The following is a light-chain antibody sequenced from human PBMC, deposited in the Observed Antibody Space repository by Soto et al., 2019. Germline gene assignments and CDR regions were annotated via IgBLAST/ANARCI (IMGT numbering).Light chain of an antibody. CDR3: PSFDRRLFEEV. CDR2: GNN. J-gene: IGLJ1*01. V-gene: IGLV1-40*01. CDR1: SSNLGANYD. Sequence: QPVLTQPPSVSGAPGQRVTISCTGSSSNLGANYDVHWYQQQLPGTAPKLLIYGNNNRPSGVPDRFSGAKSGSSASRAITGLQAEDEADYYCPSFDRRLFEEVLGTGTQLTV.